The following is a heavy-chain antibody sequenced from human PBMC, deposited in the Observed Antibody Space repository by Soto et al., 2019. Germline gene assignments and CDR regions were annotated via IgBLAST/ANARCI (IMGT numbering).Heavy chain of an antibody. D-gene: IGHD5-18*01. CDR2: ISGSGGST. Sequence: GGSLRLSCAASGFTFSSYAMSWVRQAPGKGLGWVSAISGSGGSTYYADSVKGRFTISRDNSKNTLYLQMNSLRAEDTAVYYCARLTATLWDGMDVWGQGTTVTVSS. J-gene: IGHJ6*02. CDR3: ARLTATLWDGMDV. V-gene: IGHV3-23*01. CDR1: GFTFSSYA.